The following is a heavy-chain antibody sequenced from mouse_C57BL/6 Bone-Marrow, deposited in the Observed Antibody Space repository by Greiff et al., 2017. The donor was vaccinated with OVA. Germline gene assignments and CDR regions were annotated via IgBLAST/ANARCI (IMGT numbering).Heavy chain of an antibody. CDR1: GYSITSGYD. D-gene: IGHD2-2*01. Sequence: EVQGVESGPGMVKPSQSLSLTCTVTGYSITSGYDWHWIRHFPGNKLEWMGYISYSGSTNYNPSLKSRISITHDTSKNHFFLKLNSVTTEDTATYYCAREGKVTTGFAYWGQGTLVTVSA. J-gene: IGHJ3*01. V-gene: IGHV3-1*01. CDR2: ISYSGST. CDR3: AREGKVTTGFAY.